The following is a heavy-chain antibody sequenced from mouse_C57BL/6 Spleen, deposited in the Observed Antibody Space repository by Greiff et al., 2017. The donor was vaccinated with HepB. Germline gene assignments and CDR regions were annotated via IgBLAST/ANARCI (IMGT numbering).Heavy chain of an antibody. V-gene: IGHV1-63*01. CDR2: IYPGGGYT. CDR3: ARSPGGYYDY. CDR1: GYTFTNYW. Sequence: VQLQQSGAELVRPGTSVKMSCKASGYTFTNYWIGWAKQRPGHGLERIGDIYPGGGYTNYNEKFKGKATLTADKSSSTAYMQFSSLTSEDSAIYYCARSPGGYYDYWGQGTTLTVAS. D-gene: IGHD2-3*01. J-gene: IGHJ2*01.